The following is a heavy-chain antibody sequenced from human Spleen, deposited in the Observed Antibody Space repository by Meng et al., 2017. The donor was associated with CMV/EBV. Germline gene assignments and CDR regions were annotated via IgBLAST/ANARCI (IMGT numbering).Heavy chain of an antibody. CDR2: INPNTGVT. J-gene: IGHJ4*02. V-gene: IGHV1-2*02. D-gene: IGHD3-3*01. Sequence: ASVKVSCKASGYTFTDYYLQWVRQAPGQGLEWMGWINPNTGVTNYAQTFQGRVTMTRDTSISTAYMELSRLRSDDTAVYYCARVPRFLEPHWGQGTLVTVSS. CDR3: ARVPRFLEPH. CDR1: GYTFTDYY.